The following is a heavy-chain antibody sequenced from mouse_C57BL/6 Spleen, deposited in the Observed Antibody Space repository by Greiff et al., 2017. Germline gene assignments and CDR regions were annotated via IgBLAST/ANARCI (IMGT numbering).Heavy chain of an antibody. D-gene: IGHD1-1*01. CDR1: GYTFTSYW. CDR3: ARVIATVVGFEG. V-gene: IGHV1-55*01. CDR2: IYPGSGST. J-gene: IGHJ2*01. Sequence: QVQLQQSGAELVKPGASVKMSCKASGYTFTSYWITWVKQRPGQGLEWIGDIYPGSGSTNYNEKFKSKATLTVDTSSSTAYMQLSRLSSEESAVYYCARVIATVVGFEGWGPGTTLTGSS.